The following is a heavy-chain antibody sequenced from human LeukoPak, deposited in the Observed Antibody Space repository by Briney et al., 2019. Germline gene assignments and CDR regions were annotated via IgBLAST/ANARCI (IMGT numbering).Heavy chain of an antibody. D-gene: IGHD1-26*01. CDR2: IYYSGST. J-gene: IGHJ4*02. CDR3: ARRGGVGPFDY. V-gene: IGHV4-39*01. Sequence: SETPSLTCTVSGGAISNTSYYWGWIPQPPEKGLEWIGSIYYSGSTYYNPSLQSRVTISVDTSKNQFSLKVSSVTAADTAVYYCARRGGVGPFDYWGQGTLVTVSS. CDR1: GGAISNTSYY.